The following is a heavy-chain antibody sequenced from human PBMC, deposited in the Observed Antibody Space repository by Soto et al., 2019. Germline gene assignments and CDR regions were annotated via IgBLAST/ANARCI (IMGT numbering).Heavy chain of an antibody. Sequence: GGSLRLSCAASGFTFSSYGMHWVRQAPGKGLEWVAVIWYDGSNKYYADSVKGRFTISRDNSKNTLYLQMNSLRAEDTAVYYCAREGSHDASDIWGQGTMVTVSS. J-gene: IGHJ3*02. CDR1: GFTFSSYG. CDR2: IWYDGSNK. V-gene: IGHV3-33*01. CDR3: AREGSHDASDI.